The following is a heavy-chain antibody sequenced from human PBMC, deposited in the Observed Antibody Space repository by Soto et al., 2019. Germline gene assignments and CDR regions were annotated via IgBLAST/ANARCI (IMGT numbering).Heavy chain of an antibody. J-gene: IGHJ4*02. CDR2: INAGNGNT. V-gene: IGHV1-3*01. CDR3: AKASVWYPYFDS. D-gene: IGHD6-13*01. CDR1: GYTFTSYA. Sequence: ASVKVSCKASGYTFTSYAMHWVRQAPGQRLEWMGWINAGNGNTKYSQKFQSRVTITRDTSASTAYMELNSLRAEDTAIYYCAKASVWYPYFDSWGQGTLVTVSS.